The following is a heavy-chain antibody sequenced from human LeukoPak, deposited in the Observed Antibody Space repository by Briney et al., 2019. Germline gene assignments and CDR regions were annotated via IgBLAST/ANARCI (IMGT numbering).Heavy chain of an antibody. CDR3: ARDAGNSGYGCDL. D-gene: IGHD5-12*01. CDR1: GFTVSAHY. V-gene: IGHV3-53*01. CDR2: LYTGGDT. Sequence: GGSLRLTCAVSGFTVSAHYMSWVRQAPGKGLECVSFLYTGGDTYYADSVKGRFTISRDNARNLMYLQMNNLRGEDTAIYYCARDAGNSGYGCDLWGQGTLVTVSS. J-gene: IGHJ5*02.